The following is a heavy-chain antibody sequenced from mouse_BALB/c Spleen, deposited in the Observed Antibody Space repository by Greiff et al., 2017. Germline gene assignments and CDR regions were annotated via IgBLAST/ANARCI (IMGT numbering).Heavy chain of an antibody. CDR1: GFSLTSYG. Sequence: VKLVESGPGLVALSQSLSITCTVSGFSLTSYGVHWVRQPPGKGLEWLGVIWAGGSTNYNSALMSRLSISKDNSKSQVFLKMNSLQTDDTAMYYCARDYDYDGEWFAYWGQGTLVTVSA. V-gene: IGHV2-9*02. J-gene: IGHJ3*01. D-gene: IGHD2-4*01. CDR2: IWAGGST. CDR3: ARDYDYDGEWFAY.